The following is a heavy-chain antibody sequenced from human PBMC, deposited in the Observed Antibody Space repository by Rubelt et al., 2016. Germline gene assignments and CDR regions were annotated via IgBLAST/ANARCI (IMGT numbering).Heavy chain of an antibody. CDR3: ASIFRYYVDN. CDR2: TYFSGST. J-gene: IGHJ4*02. CDR1: GGSFSGYY. V-gene: IGHV4-34*01. Sequence: QVQLQQWGTRLLKPSETLSRTCAVYGGSFSGYYWSWIRQSPGKGLEWIVSTYFSGSTYYNPSLKSRVTISVDTSKNQFALKLSSVTAADTAVYYCASIFRYYVDNWGQGTLVTVSS. D-gene: IGHD3-9*01.